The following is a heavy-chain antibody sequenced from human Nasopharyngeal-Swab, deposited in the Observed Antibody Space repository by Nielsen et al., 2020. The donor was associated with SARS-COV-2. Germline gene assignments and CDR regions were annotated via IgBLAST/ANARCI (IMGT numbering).Heavy chain of an antibody. CDR3: ARGIAAAKHYYYYMDV. Sequence: WVRQAPGQGLEWVGWISAYNGNTNYAQKLQGRVTMTTDTSTSTAYMELRSLRSDDTAVYYCARGIAAAKHYYYYMDVWSKGTTVTVSS. V-gene: IGHV1-18*01. J-gene: IGHJ6*03. D-gene: IGHD6-13*01. CDR2: ISAYNGNT.